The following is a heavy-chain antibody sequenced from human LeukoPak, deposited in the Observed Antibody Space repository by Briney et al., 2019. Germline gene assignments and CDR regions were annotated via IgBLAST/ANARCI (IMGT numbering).Heavy chain of an antibody. Sequence: KPSETLSLTCTVSGGSISSYYWNWIRQPPGKGLEWIGNIYYSGSTKYNASLKSRVIISIDKSKNQISLNLRSVTAADTAVYYCARWGYNNYFDYWGQGNLVTVSS. J-gene: IGHJ4*02. CDR3: ARWGYNNYFDY. CDR2: IYYSGST. V-gene: IGHV4-59*01. D-gene: IGHD5-24*01. CDR1: GGSISSYY.